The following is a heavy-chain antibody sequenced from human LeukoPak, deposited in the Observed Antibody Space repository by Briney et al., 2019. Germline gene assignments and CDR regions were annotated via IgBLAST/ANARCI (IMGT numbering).Heavy chain of an antibody. CDR3: ASIIAAAGNWFDP. V-gene: IGHV4-59*12. CDR2: VYYSGST. D-gene: IGHD6-13*01. Sequence: SETLSLTCTVSGGSISSYYWSWIRQPPGKGLEWIGYVYYSGSTYYNPSLKSRVTISVDTSKNQFSLKLSSVTAADTAVYYCASIIAAAGNWFDPWGQGTLVTVSS. CDR1: GGSISSYY. J-gene: IGHJ5*02.